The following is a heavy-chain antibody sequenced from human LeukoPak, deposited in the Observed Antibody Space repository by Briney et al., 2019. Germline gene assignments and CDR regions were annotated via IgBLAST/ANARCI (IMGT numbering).Heavy chain of an antibody. J-gene: IGHJ4*02. CDR2: ISGSGGTT. V-gene: IGHV3-23*01. CDR3: VSRYQLPFDY. Sequence: PGGSLRLSCATSGFTFSSYTMTWVRQAPGKGLEWVSSISGSGGTTYYADSMKGRSGISRDNSKSTLYLQMNSLRGEDTAVYYCVSRYQLPFDYWGQGTLVTVSS. D-gene: IGHD2-2*01. CDR1: GFTFSSYT.